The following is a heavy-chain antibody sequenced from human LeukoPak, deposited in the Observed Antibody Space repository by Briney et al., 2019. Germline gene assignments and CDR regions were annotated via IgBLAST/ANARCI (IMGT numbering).Heavy chain of an antibody. D-gene: IGHD6-13*01. CDR1: GYSFTSYW. J-gene: IGHJ4*02. CDR3: ARQASRPGIAAAGTLDY. CDR2: IDPSDSYT. V-gene: IGHV5-10-1*01. Sequence: GESLKISCKGSGYSFTSYWISWVRQMPGEGLEWMGRIDPSDSYTNYSPSSQGHVTISADKSISTAYLQWSSLKASDTAMYYCARQASRPGIAAAGTLDYWGQGTLVTVSS.